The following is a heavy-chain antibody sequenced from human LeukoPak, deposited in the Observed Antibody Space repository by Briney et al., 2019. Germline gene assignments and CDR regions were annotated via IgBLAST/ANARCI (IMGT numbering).Heavy chain of an antibody. D-gene: IGHD3-9*01. CDR3: ATDRSIRYFDY. CDR1: GGSISPYY. Sequence: PSETLSLTCTVSGGSISPYYWSWIRQPPGKGLEWIAYIYYSGGTTYNPSLKSRVTISVDTSKSQFSLKLSSATAADTAVYYCATDRSIRYFDYWGQGTLLTVSS. V-gene: IGHV4-59*12. J-gene: IGHJ4*02. CDR2: IYYSGGT.